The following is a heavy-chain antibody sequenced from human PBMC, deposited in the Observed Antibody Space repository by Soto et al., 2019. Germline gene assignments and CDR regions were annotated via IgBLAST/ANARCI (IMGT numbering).Heavy chain of an antibody. CDR2: IYHTGTT. CDR1: GGSISSGNYA. V-gene: IGHV4-30-2*01. D-gene: IGHD5-12*01. Sequence: QLQLQDSGSGLVKPSQTLSLTCAVSGGSISSGNYAWSWIRQPPGKALEWIGYIYHTGTTYYTPSLESRVTISVDRSKNQFSLKLSSVTAADTAVYYCATRDGYKSYFDNWGQGTLVAVSS. CDR3: ATRDGYKSYFDN. J-gene: IGHJ4*02.